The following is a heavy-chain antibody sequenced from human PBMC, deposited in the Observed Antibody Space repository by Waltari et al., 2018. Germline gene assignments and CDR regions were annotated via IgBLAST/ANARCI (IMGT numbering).Heavy chain of an antibody. Sequence: HLQLQESGPGLVKPSETLSLTCTVSGGSISSSSYYWGWIRQSPGKGLEWIGSIYYSGSTYYNPTLKSRVTISGDTSKNQFSLKLSSVTAADTAVYYCARHWKKSGYRFDPWGQGTLVTVSS. J-gene: IGHJ5*02. CDR1: GGSISSSSYY. CDR3: ARHWKKSGYRFDP. D-gene: IGHD5-12*01. CDR2: IYYSGST. V-gene: IGHV4-39*01.